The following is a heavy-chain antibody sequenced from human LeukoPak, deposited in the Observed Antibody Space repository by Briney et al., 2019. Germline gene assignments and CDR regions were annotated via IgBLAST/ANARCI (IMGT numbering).Heavy chain of an antibody. J-gene: IGHJ5*02. D-gene: IGHD6-19*01. CDR2: IYTSGST. Sequence: PSETLSLTCTVSGGSISSGSYYWSWIRQPAGKGLEWIGRIYTSGSTNYNPSLKSRVTISVDTSKNQFSLKLSSVTAADTAVYYCARSMAVAYYNWFDPWGQGTLVTVSS. CDR3: ARSMAVAYYNWFDP. V-gene: IGHV4-61*02. CDR1: GGSISSGSYY.